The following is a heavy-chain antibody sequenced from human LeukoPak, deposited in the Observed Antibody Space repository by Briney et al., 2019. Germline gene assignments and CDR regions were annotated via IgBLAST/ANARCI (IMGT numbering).Heavy chain of an antibody. Sequence: ASVKVSCKASGHTFTGYYMHWVRQAPGQGLEWMGWINPNSGGTNYAQKFQGRVTMTRDTSISTAYMELSRLRSDDTAVYYCARDGRYSSPYYMDVWGKGTTVTVSS. D-gene: IGHD6-13*01. V-gene: IGHV1-2*02. J-gene: IGHJ6*03. CDR2: INPNSGGT. CDR1: GHTFTGYY. CDR3: ARDGRYSSPYYMDV.